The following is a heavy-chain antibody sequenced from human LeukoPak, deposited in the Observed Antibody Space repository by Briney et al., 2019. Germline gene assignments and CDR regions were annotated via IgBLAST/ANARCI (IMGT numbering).Heavy chain of an antibody. V-gene: IGHV4-61*02. J-gene: IGHJ4*02. D-gene: IGHD2-21*01. CDR3: ARVGGGLYYFDY. CDR2: IYTSGST. Sequence: SETLSLTCTVSGGSISSGSYYWSWIRQPAGKGLEWIGRIYTSGSTNYNPSLKSRVTISVDTSKNQFSLKLSSVTAADTAVYYCARVGGGLYYFDYWGQGTLVTVSS. CDR1: GGSISSGSYY.